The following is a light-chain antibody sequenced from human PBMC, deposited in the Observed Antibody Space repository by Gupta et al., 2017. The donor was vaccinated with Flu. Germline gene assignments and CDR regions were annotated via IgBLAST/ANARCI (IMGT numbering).Light chain of an antibody. CDR2: KDN. CDR3: QSWDMFTVV. CDR1: NLGSKY. V-gene: IGLV3-1*01. J-gene: IGLJ2*01. Sequence: SSTLSHPPSVSGTQGQTATITCSGHNLGSKYACWYRQKAGQSPVLLIYKDNKRPSAIPERFSGSTSVNTATLTISGTHALDEADYYCQSWDMFTVVFGGGTKLTV.